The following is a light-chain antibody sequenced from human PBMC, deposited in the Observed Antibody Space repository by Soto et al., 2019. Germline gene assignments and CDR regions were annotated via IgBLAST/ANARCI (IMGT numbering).Light chain of an antibody. V-gene: IGLV2-23*01. CDR3: CSYATSSAWV. Sequence: QSALTQPASVSGSPGQSITISCTGTSSDVGNFNLVSWYLQHTGKAPKLLIYEGTKRPSGVSNSFSGYKSGNTASLTISGLQAEDEGDYYCCSYATSSAWVVGGGTKLTVL. J-gene: IGLJ2*01. CDR2: EGT. CDR1: SSDVGNFNL.